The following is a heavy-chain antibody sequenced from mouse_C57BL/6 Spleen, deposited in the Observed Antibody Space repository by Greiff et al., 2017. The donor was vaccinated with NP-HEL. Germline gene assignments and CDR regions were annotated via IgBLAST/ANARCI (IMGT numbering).Heavy chain of an antibody. D-gene: IGHD1-1*01. CDR3: ARSTTVVVDY. J-gene: IGHJ2*01. Sequence: VQLKESGPELVKPGDSVKISCKASGYSFTGYFMNWVMQSHGKSLEWIGRINPYNGDTFYNQKFKGKATLTVDKSSSTAHMELRSLTSEDSAVYYCARSTTVVVDYWGQGTTLTVSS. V-gene: IGHV1-20*01. CDR1: GYSFTGYF. CDR2: INPYNGDT.